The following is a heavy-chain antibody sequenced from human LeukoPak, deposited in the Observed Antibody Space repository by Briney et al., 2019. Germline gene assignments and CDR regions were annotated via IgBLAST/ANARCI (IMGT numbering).Heavy chain of an antibody. D-gene: IGHD5-18*01. CDR3: ARVGGYSYGYMIPGGYNWFDP. CDR1: GGSISSSSYY. Sequence: PSETLSLTCTVSGGSISSSSYYWGWIRQPPGKGLEWIGSIYYSGSTNYNPSLKSRVTISVDTSKNQFSLKLSSVTAADTAVYYCARVGGYSYGYMIPGGYNWFDPWGQGTLVTVSS. CDR2: IYYSGST. J-gene: IGHJ5*02. V-gene: IGHV4-39*07.